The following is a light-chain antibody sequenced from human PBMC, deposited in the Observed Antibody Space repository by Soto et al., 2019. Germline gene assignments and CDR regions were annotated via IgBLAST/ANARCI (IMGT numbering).Light chain of an antibody. V-gene: IGLV2-14*03. CDR3: SSYTGSNTLV. CDR1: SSDVGSYNF. Sequence: QSALTQPASVSWSPGQSSTISCTGTSSDVGSYNFVSWYQQHPGKAPKLMIYDVTNRPSGVSSRFSGSKSGNTASLAISGLQAEDEADYHCSSYTGSNTLVFGGGNKLTVL. CDR2: DVT. J-gene: IGLJ2*01.